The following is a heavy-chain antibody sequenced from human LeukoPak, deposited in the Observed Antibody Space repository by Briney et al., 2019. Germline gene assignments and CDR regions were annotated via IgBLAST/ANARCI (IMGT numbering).Heavy chain of an antibody. J-gene: IGHJ4*02. D-gene: IGHD3-22*01. CDR1: GFTFSSYS. V-gene: IGHV3-21*01. CDR3: ARVPGGGEYYDSSGYPLH. Sequence: GGSLRLSCAASGFTFSSYSMNWVRQAPGKGLEWVSSISSSSSYIYYADSVKGRLTISRDNAKNSLYLQMNSLRAEDTAVYYCARVPGGGEYYDSSGYPLHWGQGTLVTVSS. CDR2: ISSSSSYI.